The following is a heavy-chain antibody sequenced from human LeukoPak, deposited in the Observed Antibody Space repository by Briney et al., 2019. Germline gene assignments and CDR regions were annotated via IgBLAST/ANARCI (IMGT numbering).Heavy chain of an antibody. CDR3: ARDRYYYDSSGYDPYFDY. Sequence: SETLSLTCAVYGGSFSGYYWTWIRQPPGKGLEWIGEIIDTGSTKYNSSLKSRVTISVDTSKNQFSLKLSSVTAADTAVYYCARDRYYYDSSGYDPYFDYWGQGTLVTVSS. J-gene: IGHJ4*02. CDR2: IIDTGST. CDR1: GGSFSGYY. V-gene: IGHV4-34*12. D-gene: IGHD3-22*01.